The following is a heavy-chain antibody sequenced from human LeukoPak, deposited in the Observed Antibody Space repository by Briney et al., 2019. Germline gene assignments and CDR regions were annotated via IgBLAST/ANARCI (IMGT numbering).Heavy chain of an antibody. V-gene: IGHV1-2*02. D-gene: IGHD1-14*01. Sequence: ASVKVSCKASGYTFTGYYMHWVRQAPGQGLEWMGWINPNSGGTNYAQKFQGRVTMTRDTSISTAYMELSRLRSDGTAVYYCARERTGYNPTDEAFDYWGQGTLVTVSS. J-gene: IGHJ4*02. CDR1: GYTFTGYY. CDR3: ARERTGYNPTDEAFDY. CDR2: INPNSGGT.